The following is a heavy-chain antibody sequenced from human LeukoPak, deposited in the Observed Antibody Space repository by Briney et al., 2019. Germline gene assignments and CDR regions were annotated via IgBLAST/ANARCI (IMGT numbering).Heavy chain of an antibody. Sequence: GRSLRLSCAASGFTFSMYSMHWVCQAPGKGLEWVAVILHDGTNKNYADFVKGRFTISRDNSKNTLYLQMKSLRSEDTAMYYCARGGGYYPIDYWGQGTLVTVSS. CDR3: ARGGGYYPIDY. D-gene: IGHD2-15*01. J-gene: IGHJ4*02. CDR1: GFTFSMYS. V-gene: IGHV3-30*04. CDR2: ILHDGTNK.